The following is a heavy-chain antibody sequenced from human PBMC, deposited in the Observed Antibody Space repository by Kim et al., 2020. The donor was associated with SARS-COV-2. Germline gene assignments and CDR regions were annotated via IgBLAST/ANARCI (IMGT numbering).Heavy chain of an antibody. V-gene: IGHV3-21*01. D-gene: IGHD2-21*02. CDR1: GFTLSNSG. CDR2: ISGGSGYI. J-gene: IGHJ5*02. CDR3: AREWGANCGGDCFFTDTWFDR. Sequence: GGSLRLSCAASGFTLSNSGMHWVRRAPGKGLEWVSSISGGSGYINYADSVKGRCTISRDNAKNSVYLQMIDLRAEDTAVYYCAREWGANCGGDCFFTDTWFDRWGQGGLVTVS.